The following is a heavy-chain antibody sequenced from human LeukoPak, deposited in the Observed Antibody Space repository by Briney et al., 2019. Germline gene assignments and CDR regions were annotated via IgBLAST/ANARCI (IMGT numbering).Heavy chain of an antibody. J-gene: IGHJ5*02. V-gene: IGHV4-39*07. CDR3: ARMAVSSARWFDP. CDR1: GGSISSSSYY. D-gene: IGHD6-13*01. Sequence: SETLSLTCTVSGGSISSSSYYWGWIRQPPGKGLEWIGYIYHSGSTYYNPSLKSRITISVDRSKNQFSLKLSSVTAADTAMYYCARMAVSSARWFDPWGQGTLVTVSS. CDR2: IYHSGST.